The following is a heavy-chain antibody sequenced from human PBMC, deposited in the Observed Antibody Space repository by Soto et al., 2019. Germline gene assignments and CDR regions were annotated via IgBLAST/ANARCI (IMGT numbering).Heavy chain of an antibody. D-gene: IGHD3-3*01. J-gene: IGHJ3*02. Sequence: GASVKVSCKASGYTLTSYGISWVRQAPGQGLEWMGWISAYNGNTNYAQKLQGRVTMTTDTSTSTAYMELRSLRSDDTAVYYCAREVEWLLSQGAFDIWGQGTMVTVSS. CDR2: ISAYNGNT. CDR3: AREVEWLLSQGAFDI. V-gene: IGHV1-18*01. CDR1: GYTLTSYG.